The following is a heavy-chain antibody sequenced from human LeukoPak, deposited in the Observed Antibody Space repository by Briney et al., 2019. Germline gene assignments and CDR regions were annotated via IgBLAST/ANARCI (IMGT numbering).Heavy chain of an antibody. V-gene: IGHV3-30-3*01. J-gene: IGHJ6*02. CDR2: ISYDGSNK. CDR1: GFTFSSYA. CDR3: ARNNGMDV. Sequence: GGSLRLSCAASGFTFSSYAMHWVRQAPGKGLEWVAVISYDGSNKYYADSVKGRFTISRDNSKNTLYLQMNSLRAEDTALYHCARNNGMDVWGQGTTVIVSS.